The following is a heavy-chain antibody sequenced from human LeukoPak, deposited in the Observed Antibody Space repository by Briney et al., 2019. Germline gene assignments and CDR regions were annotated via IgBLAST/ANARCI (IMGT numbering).Heavy chain of an antibody. J-gene: IGHJ5*01. Sequence: ASVKVSRKASGYTFSGYYMHWVRQAPGQGLEWMGWINPNSGGTNYAQKFQGRVTMTRDTSISTAYMELSSLRSDDTAVYYCARDRPFGYADNYFDSWGQGTLLIVSS. CDR1: GYTFSGYY. V-gene: IGHV1-2*02. D-gene: IGHD5-12*01. CDR2: INPNSGGT. CDR3: ARDRPFGYADNYFDS.